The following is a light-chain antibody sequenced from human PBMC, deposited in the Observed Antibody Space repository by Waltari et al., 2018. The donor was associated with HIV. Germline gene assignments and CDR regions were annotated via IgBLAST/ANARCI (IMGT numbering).Light chain of an antibody. CDR3: QSYDSNLSGATV. J-gene: IGLJ1*01. CDR2: GNS. CDR1: SSNSGEGYH. Sequence: QSVLTQPPFVSGVPGPRVTIPCTGSSSNSGEGYHVSWYQQLPGTAPKGLIYGNSNRPSGVPDRFSGSKSGTSASLAITGLHAEDEADYYCQSYDSNLSGATVFGTGTKVTVL. V-gene: IGLV1-40*01.